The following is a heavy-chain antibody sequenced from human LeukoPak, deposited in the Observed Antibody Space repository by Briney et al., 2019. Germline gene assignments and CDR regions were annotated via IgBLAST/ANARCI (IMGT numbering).Heavy chain of an antibody. J-gene: IGHJ4*02. CDR2: IYYSGST. D-gene: IGHD4-17*01. CDR3: ARDEGPYGPVDY. Sequence: SQTLSLTCTVSGGSISSGDYYWSWIRQPPGKGLEWIGYIYYSGSTNYNPSLKSRVTISVDTSKNQFSLKLSSVTAADTAVYYCARDEGPYGPVDYWGQGTLVTVSS. V-gene: IGHV4-61*08. CDR1: GGSISSGDYY.